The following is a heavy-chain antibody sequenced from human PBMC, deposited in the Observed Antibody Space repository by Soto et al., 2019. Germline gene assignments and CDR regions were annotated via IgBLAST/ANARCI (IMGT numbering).Heavy chain of an antibody. D-gene: IGHD6-6*01. CDR1: GGSISSGGYY. CDR2: IYYSGST. V-gene: IGHV4-31*03. CDR3: ARDELEARTNDYYYGMDV. J-gene: IGHJ6*02. Sequence: SETLSLTCTVSGGSISSGGYYWSWIRQHPGKGLEWIGYIYYSGSTYYNPSLKSRVTISVDTSKNQFSLKLSSVTAADTAVYYCARDELEARTNDYYYGMDVWGQGTTVTVSS.